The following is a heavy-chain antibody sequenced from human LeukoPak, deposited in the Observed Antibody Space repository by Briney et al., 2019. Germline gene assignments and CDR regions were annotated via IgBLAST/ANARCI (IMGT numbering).Heavy chain of an antibody. Sequence: SETLSLTCTVPGGSISSSSYYWGWIRQPPGKGLEWIGSIYYSGSTYYNPSLKSRVTISVDTSKNQFSMKLSSVHAADTDVYYCARDSSSHFDYWGQGTLVTVSS. J-gene: IGHJ4*02. CDR1: GGSISSSSYY. CDR3: ARDSSSHFDY. V-gene: IGHV4-39*07. CDR2: IYYSGST. D-gene: IGHD6-6*01.